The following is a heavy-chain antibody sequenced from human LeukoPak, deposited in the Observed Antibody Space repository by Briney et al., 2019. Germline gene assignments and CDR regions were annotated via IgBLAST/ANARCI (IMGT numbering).Heavy chain of an antibody. Sequence: KSSETLSLTCTVSGGSISSGSYYWRWIRQPAGEGLEWIGRIYTSGSTNYNPSLKSRVTISVDTSKNQFSLKLSSVTAADTAVYYCARDSLYYYYYMDVWGKGTTVTVSS. CDR1: GGSISSGSYY. CDR3: ARDSLYYYYYMDV. CDR2: IYTSGST. V-gene: IGHV4-61*02. J-gene: IGHJ6*03.